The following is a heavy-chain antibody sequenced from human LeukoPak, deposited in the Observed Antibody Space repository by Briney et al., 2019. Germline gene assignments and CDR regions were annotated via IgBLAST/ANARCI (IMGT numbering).Heavy chain of an antibody. J-gene: IGHJ1*01. D-gene: IGHD5-18*01. V-gene: IGHV1-18*01. CDR2: ISAYNGDT. CDR3: AKDDRSVDTAMPFQH. CDR1: GYTFTNYG. Sequence: GASVKVSCKASGYTFTNYGINWVRQAPGQGLEWMGWISAYNGDTIYAQKLQGRVTMTTDTSTNTAYMELRSLRSDDTAVYYCAKDDRSVDTAMPFQHWGQGTLVTVSS.